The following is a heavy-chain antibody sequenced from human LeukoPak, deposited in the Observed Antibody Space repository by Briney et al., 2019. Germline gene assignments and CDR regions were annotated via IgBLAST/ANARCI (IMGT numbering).Heavy chain of an antibody. CDR2: IKQYGSEK. CDR3: ARDCSSTSCYMHGYYYYYMDV. D-gene: IGHD2-2*01. V-gene: IGHV3-7*01. J-gene: IGHJ6*03. CDR1: GFTFSSYW. Sequence: GGSLRLSCAASGFTFSSYWMSWVRQGPGKGLELVANIKQYGSEKYYVDSVKGRFTISRHNAKNSLYLQMNSLRAEPTAVYYCARDCSSTSCYMHGYYYYYMDVWGKGTTVTVSS.